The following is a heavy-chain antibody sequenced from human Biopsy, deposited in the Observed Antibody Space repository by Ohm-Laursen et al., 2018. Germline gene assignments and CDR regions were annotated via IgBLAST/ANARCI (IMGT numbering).Heavy chain of an antibody. CDR2: ISSGGRA. V-gene: IGHV4-59*01. Sequence: TLSLTCTVSGGSISDDYWNRIRQPPGKGLQVIGYISSGGRAKYNPSLKSRLTISLDTSKNQLSLRLRSVTAADSAIYYCARERQWRFLGGAFDYWGQGILVTVSS. CDR1: GGSISDDY. D-gene: IGHD3-16*01. CDR3: ARERQWRFLGGAFDY. J-gene: IGHJ4*02.